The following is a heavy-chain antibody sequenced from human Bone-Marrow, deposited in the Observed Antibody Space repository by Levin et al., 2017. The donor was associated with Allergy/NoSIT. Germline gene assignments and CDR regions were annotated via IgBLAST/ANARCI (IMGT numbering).Heavy chain of an antibody. Sequence: GGSLRLSCAASGLTFSSYAMSWVRQAPGKGLEWVSAISGSGSNTYSADSVKGRFTISRDNSKNTLYLQLNSLRAEDTAVYYCARGIIGDVRVAHKEAFDIWGQGTMVSVSS. CDR1: GLTFSSYA. J-gene: IGHJ3*02. V-gene: IGHV3-23*01. CDR2: ISGSGSNT. D-gene: IGHD2-8*02. CDR3: ARGIIGDVRVAHKEAFDI.